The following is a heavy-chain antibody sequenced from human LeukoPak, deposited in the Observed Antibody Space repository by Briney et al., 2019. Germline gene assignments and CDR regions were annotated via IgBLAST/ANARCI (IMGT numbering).Heavy chain of an antibody. V-gene: IGHV4-59*01. CDR1: GGSISSYY. J-gene: IGHJ4*02. CDR2: IYYSGST. Sequence: SETLSLTCTVSGGSISSYYWSWIRQPPGKGLEWIGYIYYSGSTNYNPSLKTRVTISVDTSKNQFSLKLSSVTAADTAVYYCARAGYDSSGYSSPYIDYWGQGTLVTVSS. D-gene: IGHD3-22*01. CDR3: ARAGYDSSGYSSPYIDY.